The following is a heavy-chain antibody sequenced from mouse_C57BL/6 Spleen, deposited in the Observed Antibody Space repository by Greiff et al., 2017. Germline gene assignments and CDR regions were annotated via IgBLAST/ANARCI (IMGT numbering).Heavy chain of an antibody. CDR2: IDPEDGDT. CDR3: TTSPFITTVVEGDY. CDR1: GFNIKDYY. D-gene: IGHD1-1*01. V-gene: IGHV14-1*01. Sequence: VQLQQSGAELVRPGASVKLSCTASGFNIKDYYMHWVKQRPEQGLEWIGRIDPEDGDTEYAPKFQGKATMTADTSSNTAYLQLSSLTSEDTAVYYCTTSPFITTVVEGDYWGQGTTLTVSS. J-gene: IGHJ2*01.